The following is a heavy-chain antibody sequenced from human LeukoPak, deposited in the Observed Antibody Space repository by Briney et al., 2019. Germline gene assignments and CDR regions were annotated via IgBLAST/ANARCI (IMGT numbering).Heavy chain of an antibody. CDR2: TNPDGSNT. J-gene: IGHJ3*02. D-gene: IGHD1-1*01. CDR1: EFTFTSHW. V-gene: IGHV3-74*01. CDR3: VSTGFDI. Sequence: GGSLRLSCAGSEFTFTSHWVYWGRQAPGRGLLWVSRTNPDGSNTAYADSVRGRFTISRDNAKYTLYLQMDSLRAEDTAMYYCVSTGFDIWGQGTMVTVSS.